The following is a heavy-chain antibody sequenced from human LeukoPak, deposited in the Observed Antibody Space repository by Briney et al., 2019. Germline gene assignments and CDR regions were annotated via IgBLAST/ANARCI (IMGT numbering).Heavy chain of an antibody. Sequence: PGGSLRLSCAASGFTFSSYAISWVRQAPGQGLEWMGGIIPIFGTANYAQKFQGRVTITADESTSTAYMELSSLRSEDTAVYYCASPQYSGYEQLDYWGQGTLVTVSS. V-gene: IGHV1-69*01. CDR3: ASPQYSGYEQLDY. CDR2: IIPIFGTA. J-gene: IGHJ4*02. D-gene: IGHD5-12*01. CDR1: GFTFSSYA.